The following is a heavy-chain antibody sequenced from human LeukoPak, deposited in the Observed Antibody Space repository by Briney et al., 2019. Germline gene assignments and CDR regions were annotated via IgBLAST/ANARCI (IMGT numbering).Heavy chain of an antibody. CDR3: ARDRGARLQEQLGGSSGMDV. V-gene: IGHV3-21*01. CDR1: GFTFSSYS. D-gene: IGHD6-13*01. CDR2: INSSSSYI. J-gene: IGHJ6*02. Sequence: GGSLRLSCAASGFTFSSYSTKWVREARGKGLECLTSINSSSSYIYYAGSVKGRFTISRDNAKNSLYLQMNSLRAEDTAVYYCARDRGARLQEQLGGSSGMDVWGQGTTVTVSS.